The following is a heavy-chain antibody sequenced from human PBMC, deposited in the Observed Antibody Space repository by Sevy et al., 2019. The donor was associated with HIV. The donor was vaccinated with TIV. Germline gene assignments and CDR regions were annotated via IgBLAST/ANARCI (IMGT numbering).Heavy chain of an antibody. D-gene: IGHD4-17*01. V-gene: IGHV4-30-2*01. Sequence: SETLSLTCAVSGVSISSGAYSWNWIRQPPGKGLEWIGYIYHTGNTYYDPSLKSRITISLDRSKNQFSLRLSSVTAADTAVYFCARDGGTMTTPGSFDIWGQGTMVTVSS. CDR2: IYHTGNT. CDR3: ARDGGTMTTPGSFDI. J-gene: IGHJ3*02. CDR1: GVSISSGAYS.